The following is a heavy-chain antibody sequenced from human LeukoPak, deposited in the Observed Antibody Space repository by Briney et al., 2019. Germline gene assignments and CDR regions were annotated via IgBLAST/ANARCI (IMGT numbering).Heavy chain of an antibody. J-gene: IGHJ4*02. Sequence: GGSLRLSCAASGFTFSNHWLSWVRQAPGKGLEWVANIRQDGAEKYYVDSVKGRFTISRDNAKNSVYLEMNSLRVEDTAVYFCARAPYFESSGPLWGQGTLVTVSS. CDR2: IRQDGAEK. V-gene: IGHV3-7*01. D-gene: IGHD3-22*01. CDR1: GFTFSNHW. CDR3: ARAPYFESSGPL.